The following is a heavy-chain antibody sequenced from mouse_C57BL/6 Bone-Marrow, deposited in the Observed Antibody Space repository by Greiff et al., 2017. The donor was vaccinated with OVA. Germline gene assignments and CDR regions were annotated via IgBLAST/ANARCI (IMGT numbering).Heavy chain of an antibody. J-gene: IGHJ2*01. V-gene: IGHV1-69*01. CDR2: IDPSDSYT. Sequence: VQLQQPGAELVMPGASVKLSCKASGYTFTSYWMHWVKQRPGQGLEWIGEIDPSDSYTNYNQKFKGKSTLTEDKSSSTAYMQLSSLTSEDSAVYYGARRRDYSYYFDYWGQGTTLTVSS. CDR3: ARRRDYSYYFDY. CDR1: GYTFTSYW. D-gene: IGHD2-13*01.